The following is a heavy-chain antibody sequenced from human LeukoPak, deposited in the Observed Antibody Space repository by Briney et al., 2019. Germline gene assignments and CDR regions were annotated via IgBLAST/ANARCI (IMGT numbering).Heavy chain of an antibody. CDR3: ASIPFTRGYMDV. V-gene: IGHV1-69*13. J-gene: IGHJ6*03. Sequence: ASVKVSRKASGGTFSSYAISWVRQAPGQGLEWMGGIIPIFGTANYAQKFQGRVTITADESTSTAYMELSSLRSEDTAVYYCASIPFTRGYMDVWGKGTTVTVSS. CDR1: GGTFSSYA. CDR2: IIPIFGTA. D-gene: IGHD3-10*01.